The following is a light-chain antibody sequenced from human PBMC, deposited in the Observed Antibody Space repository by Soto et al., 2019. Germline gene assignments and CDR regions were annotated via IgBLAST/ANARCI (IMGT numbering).Light chain of an antibody. V-gene: IGKV1-33*01. J-gene: IGKJ5*01. CDR3: QQYDDFPIT. Sequence: DIQMTHSPSSLSPSVTDIVSITCQASQGIRKYLNWYQHKPGKAPKVLIYDASNLGTGVPSRFSGSGSGTDLTFTISSLQPEDFATYYCQQYDDFPITFGQGTRLEIK. CDR2: DAS. CDR1: QGIRKY.